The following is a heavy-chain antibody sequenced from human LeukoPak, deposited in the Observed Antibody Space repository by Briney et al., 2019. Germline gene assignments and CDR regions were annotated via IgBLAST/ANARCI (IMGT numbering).Heavy chain of an antibody. V-gene: IGHV3-23*01. CDR2: ITGSGGNT. Sequence: GGSLRLSCAASGFTFSSYGMNWVRQAPGKGLEWVSAITGSGGNTEYADSVKGRFTISRDNSKNTLYLQMNSLRADDTAVYYCAKTPYSGSYSYFDYWGQGTLVTVSS. D-gene: IGHD1-26*01. J-gene: IGHJ4*02. CDR1: GFTFSSYG. CDR3: AKTPYSGSYSYFDY.